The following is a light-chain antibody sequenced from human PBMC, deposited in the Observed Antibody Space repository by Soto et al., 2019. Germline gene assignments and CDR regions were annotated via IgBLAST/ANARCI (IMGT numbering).Light chain of an antibody. CDR3: QQRSNWPLT. V-gene: IGKV3-11*01. Sequence: EIVLTQSPATLSLSPWEVATVACRASHSVSSYLAWYQQKPGQGPRLLIYDASKRATGVPARFSGSGSGTDFTLTISSLELEDFAVYYCQQRSNWPLTFGGGTKVDIK. J-gene: IGKJ4*01. CDR2: DAS. CDR1: HSVSSY.